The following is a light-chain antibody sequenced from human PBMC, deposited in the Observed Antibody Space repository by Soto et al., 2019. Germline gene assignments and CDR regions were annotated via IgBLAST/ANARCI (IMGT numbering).Light chain of an antibody. V-gene: IGLV2-14*01. J-gene: IGLJ3*02. CDR1: SSDVGGYNY. CDR2: EVN. Sequence: QSALTQPASVSGSPGQSITISCTGTSSDVGGYNYVSWYQQHPGKAPKLMIYEVNNRPSGLANRFSGSKSGNTASLTISGLQAEDEADYYCSSYTSSSTWVFGGGTKLTVL. CDR3: SSYTSSSTWV.